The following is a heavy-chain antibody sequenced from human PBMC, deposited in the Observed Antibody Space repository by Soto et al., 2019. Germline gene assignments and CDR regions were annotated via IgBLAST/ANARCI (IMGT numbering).Heavy chain of an antibody. CDR3: ARDSSGEQWLVQAGHWFDP. CDR1: GFTFSSYS. D-gene: IGHD6-19*01. CDR2: ISSSSSYI. V-gene: IGHV3-21*01. J-gene: IGHJ5*02. Sequence: EVQLVESGGGLVKPGGSLRLSCAASGFTFSSYSMNWVRQAPGKGLEWVSSISSSSSYIYYADSVKGRFTISRDNAKNSLYLQINSLRAEDTAVYYCARDSSGEQWLVQAGHWFDPWGQGTLVTVSS.